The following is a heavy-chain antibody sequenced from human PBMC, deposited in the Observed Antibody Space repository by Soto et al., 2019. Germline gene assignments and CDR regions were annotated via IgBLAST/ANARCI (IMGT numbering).Heavy chain of an antibody. Sequence: ASVNVSCKPSGYTFTGYRIHWVRQAPGQGRECVGWINPTSGDTKQIAKFQCRVTMTRDPSISTAYMELSSLNSDDTAVYYCVRGGHCITTSCYGNWFDPWGQGTLVTVSS. V-gene: IGHV1-2*02. CDR3: VRGGHCITTSCYGNWFDP. CDR1: GYTFTGYR. J-gene: IGHJ5*02. D-gene: IGHD2-2*01. CDR2: INPTSGDT.